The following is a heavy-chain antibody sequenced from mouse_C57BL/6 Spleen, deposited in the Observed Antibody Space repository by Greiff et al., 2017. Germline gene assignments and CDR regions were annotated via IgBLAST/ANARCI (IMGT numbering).Heavy chain of an antibody. Sequence: VQLQQSGAVLVKPGASVKISCKASGYTFTDYYLNWVKQRPGQGLEWIGKIGPGSGSTYYNEKFKGKATLTADKSSSTAYMQLSSLTSEDSAVYFCARSPYYSNAWFAYWGQGTLVTVSA. CDR1: GYTFTDYY. V-gene: IGHV1-77*01. CDR2: IGPGSGST. CDR3: ARSPYYSNAWFAY. J-gene: IGHJ3*01. D-gene: IGHD2-5*01.